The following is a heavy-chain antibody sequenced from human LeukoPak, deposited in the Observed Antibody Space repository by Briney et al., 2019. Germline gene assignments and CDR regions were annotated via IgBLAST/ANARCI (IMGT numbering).Heavy chain of an antibody. Sequence: GGSLRLSCAASGFSFSRYNMNWVRQAPGKGLEWVSSISSSPSYIYYADSVRGRFTISRDDAKNSLYLQMNSLRAEDTAVYYCARGNLWFGELVYWGQGTLVTVSS. J-gene: IGHJ4*02. V-gene: IGHV3-21*01. CDR1: GFSFSRYN. D-gene: IGHD3-10*01. CDR2: ISSSPSYI. CDR3: ARGNLWFGELVY.